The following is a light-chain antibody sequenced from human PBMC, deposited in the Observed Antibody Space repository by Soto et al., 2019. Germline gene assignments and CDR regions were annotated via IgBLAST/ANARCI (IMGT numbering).Light chain of an antibody. CDR2: WAS. V-gene: IGKV4-1*01. Sequence: DIVMTQSPDSLAVSLGERATINCKSSQSVLSSSNNKNCLAWYQQKPGQPPRLLIYWASTRESVVPDRFSGSGSGSDFTLTISSLQAEAVAVYYCQHYYSIPWTFGQGTKVEIK. J-gene: IGKJ1*01. CDR3: QHYYSIPWT. CDR1: QSVLSSSNNKNC.